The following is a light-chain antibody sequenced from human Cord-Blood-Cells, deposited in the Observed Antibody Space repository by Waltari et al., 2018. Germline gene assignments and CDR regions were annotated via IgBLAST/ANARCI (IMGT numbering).Light chain of an antibody. Sequence: DVQLIHPLSTLVACVGGNVHIPCRASQIISSWLAWYQQKPGKAPKLLIYRASSLESGVPSRFSGSGSGTDFTLTISSLQPDDFATYYCQQYNSYSYTFGEGTKLEIK. CDR3: QQYNSYSYT. CDR2: RAS. CDR1: QIISSW. J-gene: IGKJ2*01. V-gene: IGKV1-5*03.